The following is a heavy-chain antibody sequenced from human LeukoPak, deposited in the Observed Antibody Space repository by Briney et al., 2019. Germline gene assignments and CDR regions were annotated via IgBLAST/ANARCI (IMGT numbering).Heavy chain of an antibody. V-gene: IGHV1-69*06. CDR3: ARDRSVLGYCSSTSCYGSTGRPNGMDV. Sequence: GASVKVSCKASGGTFSSYAISWVRQAPGQGLEWMGGIIPIFGTANYAQKFQGRVTITADKSTSTAYMELSSLRSEDTAVYYCARDRSVLGYCSSTSCYGSTGRPNGMDVWGQGTTVTVSS. J-gene: IGHJ6*02. D-gene: IGHD2-2*03. CDR2: IIPIFGTA. CDR1: GGTFSSYA.